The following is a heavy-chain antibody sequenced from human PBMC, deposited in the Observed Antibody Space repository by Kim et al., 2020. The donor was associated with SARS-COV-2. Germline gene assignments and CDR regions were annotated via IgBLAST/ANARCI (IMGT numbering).Heavy chain of an antibody. CDR2: IYHSGST. Sequence: SETLSLTCAASGGSISSTDYYWVWIRQPPGKGLEWIGSIYHSGSTYYKPSLKSRVTISADTAKNQILLKLASVTAADTAVYYCAGFGSGSPGGQGTLVTVSS. CDR3: AGFGSGSP. CDR1: GGSISSTDYY. V-gene: IGHV4-39*01. D-gene: IGHD3-10*01. J-gene: IGHJ5*02.